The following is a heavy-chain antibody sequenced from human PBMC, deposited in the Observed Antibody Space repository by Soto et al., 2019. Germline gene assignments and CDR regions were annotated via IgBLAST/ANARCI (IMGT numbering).Heavy chain of an antibody. CDR1: GFTFSSYA. D-gene: IGHD5-18*01. CDR2: ISGSGGST. J-gene: IGHJ4*02. Sequence: QTGGSLRLSCAASGFTFSSYAMSWVRQAPGKGLEWVSAISGSGGSTYYADSVKGRFTISRDNSKNTLYLQMNSLRAEDTAVYYCATLRWLQQYFDYWGQGTLVTVSS. CDR3: ATLRWLQQYFDY. V-gene: IGHV3-23*01.